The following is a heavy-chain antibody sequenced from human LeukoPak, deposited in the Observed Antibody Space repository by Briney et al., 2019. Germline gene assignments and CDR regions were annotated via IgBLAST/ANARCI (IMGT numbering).Heavy chain of an antibody. V-gene: IGHV3-74*01. Sequence: PRGSLRLSCAASGFTFSSYWMHWVRQAPGKGLVWVSRINSDGSSTSYADSVKGRFTISRDNAKNTLYLQMNSLRAEDTAVYYCARDRFGRPYDSSGLDYWGQGTLVTVSS. CDR2: INSDGSST. CDR3: ARDRFGRPYDSSGLDY. CDR1: GFTFSSYW. D-gene: IGHD3-22*01. J-gene: IGHJ4*02.